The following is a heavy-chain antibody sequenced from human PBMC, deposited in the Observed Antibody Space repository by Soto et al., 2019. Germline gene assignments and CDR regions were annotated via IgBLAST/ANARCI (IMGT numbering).Heavy chain of an antibody. D-gene: IGHD3-10*01. CDR1: GFMFSTYA. J-gene: IGHJ4*02. CDR3: AKGSGRKMVRGVIIGVNIHY. Sequence: VQMVESGGGVVQPGRSLRLSCAASGFMFSTYAMHWVRQAPGKGLEWVAIISYDGKNKYYADSVKDRFTISRDNSKNTLYLQMSSLRADDTAVYYCAKGSGRKMVRGVIIGVNIHYWGQGTLVTVSS. V-gene: IGHV3-30*18. CDR2: ISYDGKNK.